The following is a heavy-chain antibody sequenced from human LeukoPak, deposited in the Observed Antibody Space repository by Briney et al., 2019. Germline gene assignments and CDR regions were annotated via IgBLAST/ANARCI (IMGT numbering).Heavy chain of an antibody. CDR3: ARADNWNYPTDY. Sequence: PGGSLRLSCAASGFTFSNFGIHWVRQAPGKGLEWVTFIQYDGIDKYYADSVKGRFTISRDNSKNTVFLQMNTLTAGDTAVYYCARADNWNYPTDYWGQGTLVTVSS. CDR2: IQYDGIDK. D-gene: IGHD1-7*01. CDR1: GFTFSNFG. V-gene: IGHV3-30*02. J-gene: IGHJ4*02.